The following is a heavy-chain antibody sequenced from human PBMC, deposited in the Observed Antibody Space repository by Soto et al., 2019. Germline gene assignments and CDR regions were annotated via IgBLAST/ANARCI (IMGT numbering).Heavy chain of an antibody. Sequence: PSETLSLTCTVSGASINSGDYYWSWIRRAPGKGLEWIGHIYYSGSTYYKPSLKSRVTISIDTSKTQFSLKLTSVTAAATALYYCARVGFTYGTASVWGQGTQVTVSS. V-gene: IGHV4-30-4*01. D-gene: IGHD2-8*01. CDR1: GASINSGDYY. CDR2: IYYSGST. J-gene: IGHJ4*02. CDR3: ARVGFTYGTASV.